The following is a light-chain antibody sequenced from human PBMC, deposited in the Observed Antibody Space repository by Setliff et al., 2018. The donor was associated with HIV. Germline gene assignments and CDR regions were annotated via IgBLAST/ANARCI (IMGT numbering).Light chain of an antibody. J-gene: IGLJ3*02. CDR1: SSNIGTGYD. V-gene: IGLV1-40*01. CDR3: QAYDSTLSGLWV. CDR2: GNN. Sequence: QSALTQPPSVSGAPGQRVTISCTGSSSNIGTGYDVHWYQQLPGTAPKLLIYGNNNRPSGVPDRSSGSRSGTSASLAITGLQAEDEAHYYCQAYDSTLSGLWVFGGGTKVTVL.